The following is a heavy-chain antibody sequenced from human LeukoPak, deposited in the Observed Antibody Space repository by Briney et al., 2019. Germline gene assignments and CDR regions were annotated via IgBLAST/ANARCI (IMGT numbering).Heavy chain of an antibody. J-gene: IGHJ4*02. CDR2: ISGSGGST. CDR1: GFTFSSYA. D-gene: IGHD6-13*01. CDR3: TKPTSPIAAAGMDY. Sequence: GGSLRLSCAASGFTFSSYAVSWVRQAPGKGLEWVSAISGSGGSTYYADSVKGRFTISRDNSKNTLYLQMNSLRAEGTAVYYCTKPTSPIAAAGMDYWGQGTLVTVSS. V-gene: IGHV3-23*01.